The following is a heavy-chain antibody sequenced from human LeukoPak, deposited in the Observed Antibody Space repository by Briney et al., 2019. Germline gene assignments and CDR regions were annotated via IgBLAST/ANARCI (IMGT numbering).Heavy chain of an antibody. CDR1: GGSIGRDGYY. CDR2: TFSDTEYT. CDR3: ARGRWIQLFPGFPLKNYFDY. V-gene: IGHV4-39*07. Sequence: SETLSFTCTVSGGSIGRDGYYWGWIRQAAEKGLEYFGRTFSDTEYTSYNPSLSGRVTISQDLSKNQFSLKLSSVTAADTAVYYCARGRWIQLFPGFPLKNYFDYWGQGTLVTVSS. D-gene: IGHD5-18*01. J-gene: IGHJ4*02.